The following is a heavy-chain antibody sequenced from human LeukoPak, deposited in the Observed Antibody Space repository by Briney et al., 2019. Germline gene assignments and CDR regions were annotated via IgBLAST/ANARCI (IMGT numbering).Heavy chain of an antibody. CDR1: RFTPINYG. CDR2: IRGSGGST. CDR3: ANGSSFISGYYYNWFDP. Sequence: LRPYCAASRFTPINYGMSWGIRTPWRGVSVYSAIRGSGGSTYYADSVKGRFTISRDNSKNTLYLQMDSLRVEDTAVYYCANGSSFISGYYYNWFDPWGQGTLVTVSS. D-gene: IGHD3-22*01. J-gene: IGHJ5*02. V-gene: IGHV3-23*01.